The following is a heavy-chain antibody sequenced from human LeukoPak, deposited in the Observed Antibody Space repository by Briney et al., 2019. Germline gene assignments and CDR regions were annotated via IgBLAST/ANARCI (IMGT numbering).Heavy chain of an antibody. D-gene: IGHD3-3*01. CDR1: GFTFSSYG. V-gene: IGHV3-30*02. CDR3: ARAGVLRSLFDFDAFDI. Sequence: GGSLRLSCAASGFTFSSYGMHWVRQAPGKGLEWVAFIRYDGSNKYYADSVKGRFTISRDNAKNSLYLQMNSLRAEDTAVYYCARAGVLRSLFDFDAFDIWGQGTMVTVSS. CDR2: IRYDGSNK. J-gene: IGHJ3*02.